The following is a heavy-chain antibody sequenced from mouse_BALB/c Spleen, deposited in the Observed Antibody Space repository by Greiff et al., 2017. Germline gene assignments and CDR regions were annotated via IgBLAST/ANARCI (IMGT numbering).Heavy chain of an antibody. J-gene: IGHJ1*01. CDR2: IWGDGST. CDR1: GFSLTGYG. D-gene: IGHD2-10*02. CDR3: AREERYGNYDWYFDV. Sequence: QVQLKQSGPGLVAPSQSLSITCTVSGFSLTGYGVNWVRQPPGKGLEWLGMIWGDGSTDYNSALKSRLSISKDNSKSQVFLKMNSLQTDDTARYYCAREERYGNYDWYFDVWGAGTTVTVSS. V-gene: IGHV2-6-7*01.